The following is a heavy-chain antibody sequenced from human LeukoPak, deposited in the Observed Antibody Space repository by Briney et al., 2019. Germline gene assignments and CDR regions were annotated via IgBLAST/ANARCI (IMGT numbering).Heavy chain of an antibody. CDR3: ARGAAASGFTSFDI. D-gene: IGHD6-13*01. Sequence: SVKVSCKASGGTFSSYAISWVRQAPGQGLEWMGRIIPILGIANHAQKFQGRVTITADKSTSTAYMELSSLRSEDTAVYYCARGAAASGFTSFDIWGQGTMVTVSS. CDR2: IIPILGIA. CDR1: GGTFSSYA. J-gene: IGHJ3*02. V-gene: IGHV1-69*04.